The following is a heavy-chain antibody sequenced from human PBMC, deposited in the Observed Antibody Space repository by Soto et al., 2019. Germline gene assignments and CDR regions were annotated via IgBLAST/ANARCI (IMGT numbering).Heavy chain of an antibody. CDR1: GFIFSSAW. V-gene: IGHV3-15*01. D-gene: IGHD3-3*01. CDR3: TTDRFSVSPD. Sequence: PGGSVRLSCAASGFIFSSAWMNWVRQAPGKGLEWVGRIKSKTDGGTTDYAAPVKGRFTISRDDSKTTLYLQMNSLKSEDTAVYYCTTDRFSVSPDWGLGTLVTVSS. J-gene: IGHJ4*02. CDR2: IKSKTDGGTT.